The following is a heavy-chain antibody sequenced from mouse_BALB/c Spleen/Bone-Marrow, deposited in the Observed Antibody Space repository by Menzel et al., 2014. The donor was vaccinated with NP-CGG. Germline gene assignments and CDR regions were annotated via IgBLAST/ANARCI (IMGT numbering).Heavy chain of an antibody. J-gene: IGHJ2*01. Sequence: EVHLVESGGGLVQPGGFLRLSCATSGFTFTDYYMNWVRQPPGKALEWLGFIRNKANGYTTEYSASVKGRFTISRDNSQNILCLQMNTLRAEDSATYYCARDKGRVFFDYWGQGTTLTVSS. CDR3: ARDKGRVFFDY. V-gene: IGHV7-3*02. CDR1: GFTFTDYY. CDR2: IRNKANGYTT.